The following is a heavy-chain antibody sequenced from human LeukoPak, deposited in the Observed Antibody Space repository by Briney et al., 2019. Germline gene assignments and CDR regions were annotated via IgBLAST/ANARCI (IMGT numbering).Heavy chain of an antibody. V-gene: IGHV4-59*08. D-gene: IGHD3-16*01. Sequence: PSETLSLTCSVSGVSITSYYWGWIRQSPGRGLEWIAYMKYSGTTNSNPSLQSPVTMSIDASRAQFSLNLSSVTAADTAVYYCVRLAYVNTNFFRLLDSWGRGTLVTVSS. CDR3: VRLAYVNTNFFRLLDS. CDR2: MKYSGTT. J-gene: IGHJ4*02. CDR1: GVSITSYY.